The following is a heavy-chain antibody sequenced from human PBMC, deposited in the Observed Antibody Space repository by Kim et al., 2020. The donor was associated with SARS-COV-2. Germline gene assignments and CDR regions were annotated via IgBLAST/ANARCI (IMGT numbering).Heavy chain of an antibody. Sequence: GGSLRLSCAASGFTVSSNYMNWVRQAPGKGLEWVSVVYSGGSTNYADSVKGRFTISRDNSKNTLSLQMNSLRAEDTAVYYCARDRLLDTAFPSYYYYVM. CDR3: ARDRLLDTAFPSYYYYVM. CDR2: VYSGGST. D-gene: IGHD5-18*01. CDR1: GFTVSSNY. V-gene: IGHV3-66*01. J-gene: IGHJ6*01.